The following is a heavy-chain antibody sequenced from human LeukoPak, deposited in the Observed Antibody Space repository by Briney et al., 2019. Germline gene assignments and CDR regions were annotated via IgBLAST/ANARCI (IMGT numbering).Heavy chain of an antibody. J-gene: IGHJ3*02. Sequence: GGSLRLSCAASGFTFSSYWMSWVRQAPGKGLEWVANIKQDGSEKYYVDSVKGRFTISRDNAKNSLYLQMNSLRAEDTAVYYCARDPASRSFDAFDIWGQGTMVTVSS. V-gene: IGHV3-7*01. CDR3: ARDPASRSFDAFDI. CDR2: IKQDGSEK. CDR1: GFTFSSYW.